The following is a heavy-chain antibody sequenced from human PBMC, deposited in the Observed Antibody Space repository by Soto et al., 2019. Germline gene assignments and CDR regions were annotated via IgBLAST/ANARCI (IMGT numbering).Heavy chain of an antibody. CDR3: ARVAAAAGTDLYYFDY. J-gene: IGHJ4*02. CDR1: GASIRSGGYS. CDR2: IYHSGST. Sequence: LSLTCAVSGASIRSGGYSWSWIRHPPGQGLEWIGYIYHSGSTYYNPSLKSRVTTSVDRSKNQFSLKLSSVTAADTAVYYCARVAAAAGTDLYYFDYWGQGTLVTVSS. D-gene: IGHD6-13*01. V-gene: IGHV4-30-2*01.